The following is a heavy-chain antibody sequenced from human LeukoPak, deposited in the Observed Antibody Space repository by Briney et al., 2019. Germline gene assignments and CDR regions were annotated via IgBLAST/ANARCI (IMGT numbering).Heavy chain of an antibody. J-gene: IGHJ4*02. CDR2: IYTSGST. V-gene: IGHV4-61*02. Sequence: SETLSLTCTVSGDSISSASYYWSWIRQPAGKGLEWIGRIYTSGSTNYNPSLKSRVTMSLDASRNQFSLRLTSVTAADTAVYFCARGEGVLRFLEYWGQGTLVTVSS. CDR1: GDSISSASYY. CDR3: ARGEGVLRFLEY. D-gene: IGHD3-3*01.